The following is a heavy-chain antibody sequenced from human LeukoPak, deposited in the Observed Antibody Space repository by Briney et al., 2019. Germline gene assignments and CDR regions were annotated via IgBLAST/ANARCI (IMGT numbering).Heavy chain of an antibody. V-gene: IGHV3-30*04. CDR1: GFTFRNHA. CDR3: ARDGWDSSGNYFSGLGY. D-gene: IGHD3-22*01. CDR2: ISYDGSHK. Sequence: GGSLRLSCAASGFTFRNHAMDWVRQAPGKGLEWVAVISYDGSHKYYADSVKGRINISRDNSKNTLHLQLNSLRIEDTAVYYCARDGWDSSGNYFSGLGYWGQESWSPSPQ. J-gene: IGHJ4*01.